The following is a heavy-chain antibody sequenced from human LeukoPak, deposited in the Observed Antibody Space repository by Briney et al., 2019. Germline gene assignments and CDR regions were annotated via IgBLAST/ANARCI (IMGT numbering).Heavy chain of an antibody. CDR2: IYSGGST. CDR3: ASLISWASSDY. Sequence: PGGSLRLSCAASGFTVSSNYMSWVRQAPGKGLEWGSVIYSGGSTYYADSVKGRFTISRDNSKNTLYLQMNSLRAEDTAVYYCASLISWASSDYWGQGTLVTVSS. J-gene: IGHJ4*02. CDR1: GFTVSSNY. D-gene: IGHD1-26*01. V-gene: IGHV3-66*02.